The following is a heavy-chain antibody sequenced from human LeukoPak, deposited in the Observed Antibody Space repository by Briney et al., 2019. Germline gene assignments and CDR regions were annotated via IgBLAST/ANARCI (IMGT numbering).Heavy chain of an antibody. V-gene: IGHV3-74*01. CDR3: ARALPLYDFWSGYHGSSLGY. D-gene: IGHD3-3*01. Sequence: GGSLRLSCAASGFTFSSYWMHWVRQAPGKGLVWVSRINTYGSSTSYADSVKGRFTISRDNAKNTLYLQMNSLRAEDTAVYYCARALPLYDFWSGYHGSSLGYWGQGTLVTVSS. J-gene: IGHJ4*02. CDR1: GFTFSSYW. CDR2: INTYGSST.